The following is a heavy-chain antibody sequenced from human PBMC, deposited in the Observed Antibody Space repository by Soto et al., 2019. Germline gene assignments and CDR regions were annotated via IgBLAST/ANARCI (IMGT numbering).Heavy chain of an antibody. J-gene: IGHJ4*02. CDR3: ARLTCYDSSGYYCY. V-gene: IGHV3-21*01. CDR2: ISSSSSYI. D-gene: IGHD3-22*01. CDR1: GFTFSSYS. Sequence: EVQLVESGGGLVKPGGSLRLSCAASGFTFSSYSMNWVRQAPGKGLEWVSSISSSSSYIYYADSVKGRFTISRDNAKNSLYLQMNGRRAEDTAVYYCARLTCYDSSGYYCYWGQGTLVTVSS.